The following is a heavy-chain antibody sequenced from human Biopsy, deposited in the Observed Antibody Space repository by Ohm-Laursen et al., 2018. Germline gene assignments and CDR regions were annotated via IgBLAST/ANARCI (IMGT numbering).Heavy chain of an antibody. J-gene: IGHJ4*02. CDR3: VLASFDY. CDR2: INPGGNST. CDR1: AYSFGDHR. V-gene: IGHV1-46*01. Sequence: ASVKVSCKASAYSFGDHRIHWVRQAPGQGLEWMGIINPGGNSTAYTQNFQGRVTMTWDTSTTTVYMELSSLRSEDTAVYYCVLASFDYWGQGTLVTVPS.